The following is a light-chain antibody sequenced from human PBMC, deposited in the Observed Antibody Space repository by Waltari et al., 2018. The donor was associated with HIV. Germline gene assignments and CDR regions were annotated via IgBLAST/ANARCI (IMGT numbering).Light chain of an antibody. CDR2: QAS. V-gene: IGKV1-5*03. J-gene: IGKJ1*01. Sequence: DIQMTQSPSTLSASVGDRVTITCRASQSISSWLAWYQQKPGKAPKLLIYQASSLETGVPSRFSGSGSGTEFTITISSLQPDDCATYYCQHYNTYPWTFGQGTKVEIK. CDR1: QSISSW. CDR3: QHYNTYPWT.